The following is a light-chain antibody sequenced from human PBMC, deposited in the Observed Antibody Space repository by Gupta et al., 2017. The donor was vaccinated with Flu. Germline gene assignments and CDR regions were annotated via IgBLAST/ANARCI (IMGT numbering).Light chain of an antibody. J-gene: IGKJ1*01. CDR2: GAS. CDR3: QQYQSAPQT. Sequence: EIVLTQSTGTLSMSPGDGVTLSCRASQSVSNTFLAWYQQKPGQAPKFLIYGASTRATGIPDRFRGGGSGTDFTLTISSLEPEDFAVYYCQQYQSAPQTFGQGTKVEI. CDR1: QSVSNTF. V-gene: IGKV3-20*01.